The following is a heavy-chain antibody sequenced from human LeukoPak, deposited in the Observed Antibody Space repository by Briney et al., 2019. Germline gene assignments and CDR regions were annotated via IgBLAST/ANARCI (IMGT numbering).Heavy chain of an antibody. CDR3: ARASSGWYFDI. D-gene: IGHD6-19*01. V-gene: IGHV3-48*03. CDR2: ISSSGSPI. J-gene: IGHJ3*02. CDR1: GLTFRSYE. Sequence: SGGSLRLSCVASGLTFRSYEMNWVRQAPGKGLEWVSYISSSGSPIYYTDSVKGRFTISRDNAKNSLYLQMNSLRVDDTAVYYCARASSGWYFDIWGQGTMVTVSS.